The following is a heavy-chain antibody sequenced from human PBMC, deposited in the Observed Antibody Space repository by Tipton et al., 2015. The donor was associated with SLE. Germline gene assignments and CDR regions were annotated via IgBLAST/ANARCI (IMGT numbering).Heavy chain of an antibody. D-gene: IGHD2-2*01. CDR1: GDSISNGDDY. Sequence: TLSLTCTVSGDSISNGDDYWSWIRQPPGKGLEWIGEVFRGGSTNYSPSLESRVTITVDMSKNQFSLRLISVTAADTAVYYCARGCSSSTCEPFYFFGMDVWGQGTTVTVSS. J-gene: IGHJ6*02. CDR2: VFRGGST. CDR3: ARGCSSSTCEPFYFFGMDV. V-gene: IGHV4-61*08.